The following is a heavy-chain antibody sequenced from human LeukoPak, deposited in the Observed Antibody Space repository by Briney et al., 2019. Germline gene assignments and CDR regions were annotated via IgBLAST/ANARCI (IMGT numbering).Heavy chain of an antibody. CDR3: ARDATEYGDSHFDW. Sequence: PGGSLRLSCSASGFSFSSYGMHWVRQAPGKGLEWVAVIWHDGSHQYYADSEKGRFTISRENSRNTVYLQMDRLRVEDTAVYYCARDATEYGDSHFDWWGQGTLVTVSS. CDR2: IWHDGSHQ. J-gene: IGHJ4*02. D-gene: IGHD4-17*01. V-gene: IGHV3-33*01. CDR1: GFSFSSYG.